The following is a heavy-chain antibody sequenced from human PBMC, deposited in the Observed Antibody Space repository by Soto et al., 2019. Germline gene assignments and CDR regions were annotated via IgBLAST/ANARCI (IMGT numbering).Heavy chain of an antibody. V-gene: IGHV3-23*01. Sequence: EVQLLESGGVLVQPGGSLRLSCAASGLTFSSHAMTWVRQAPGMGLEWVSTVSDTGGTSYYADSVKGRFTISRDNSKNTLYLQMDSLRAEDTAVYYCAKVGVWGQGTLVTVSS. CDR2: VSDTGGTS. CDR1: GLTFSSHA. J-gene: IGHJ4*02. D-gene: IGHD3-16*01. CDR3: AKVGV.